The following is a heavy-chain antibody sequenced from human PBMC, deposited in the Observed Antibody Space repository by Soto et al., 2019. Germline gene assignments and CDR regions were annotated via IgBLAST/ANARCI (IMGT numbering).Heavy chain of an antibody. CDR2: TFYRSKWYF. Sequence: PSQTLSLTCAISGDSVSSCSAAWNWIRQSPSRGLEWLGRTFYRSKWYFDYAPSVKSRIIINPDTSKNQFSLHLNSMTLVETAFYYCERGVQANGSTDHWGQGAPVSVSS. CDR3: ERGVQANGSTDH. J-gene: IGHJ5*02. V-gene: IGHV6-1*01. CDR1: GDSVSSCSAA. D-gene: IGHD3-10*01.